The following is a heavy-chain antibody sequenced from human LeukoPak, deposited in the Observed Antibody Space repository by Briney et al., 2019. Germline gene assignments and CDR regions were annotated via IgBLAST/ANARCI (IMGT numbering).Heavy chain of an antibody. Sequence: QPGRSLRLSCAASGFTFSSYAMHWVRQAPGKGLEYASAISSNGGSTYYANSVKGRFTISRDNSKNTLYLQMGSLRAEDMAVYYCARLSSGWYDAFDIWGQGTMVTVSS. CDR3: ARLSSGWYDAFDI. D-gene: IGHD6-19*01. CDR2: ISSNGGST. J-gene: IGHJ3*02. V-gene: IGHV3-64*01. CDR1: GFTFSSYA.